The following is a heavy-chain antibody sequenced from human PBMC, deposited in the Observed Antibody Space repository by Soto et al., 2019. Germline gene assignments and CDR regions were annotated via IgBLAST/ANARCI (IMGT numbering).Heavy chain of an antibody. V-gene: IGHV3-30*18. CDR1: GFTSSSYG. D-gene: IGHD2-2*02. CDR2: ISYDGSNK. CDR3: AKGGYCSSTSCYTKAFDI. J-gene: IGHJ3*02. Sequence: LRLSCAASGFTSSSYGMHWVRQAPGKGLEWVAVISYDGSNKYYADSVKGRFTISRDNSKNTLYLQMNSLRAEDTAVYYCAKGGYCSSTSCYTKAFDIWGQGTMVTVSS.